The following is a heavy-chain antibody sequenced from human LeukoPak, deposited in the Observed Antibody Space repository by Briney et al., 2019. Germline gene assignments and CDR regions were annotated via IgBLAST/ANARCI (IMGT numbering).Heavy chain of an antibody. Sequence: GGSLRLSCTVSGFTVSSNSMTWVRQAPGKGLEWVGRIKSKIHGGTIDYAAPVKGRFTISRDDSGNTVYLQMSSLRTEDTAMYYCTTSPVPGIDYWGQGIQVTVSS. CDR1: GFTVSSNS. D-gene: IGHD6-19*01. CDR3: TTSPVPGIDY. V-gene: IGHV3-15*01. CDR2: IKSKIHGGTI. J-gene: IGHJ4*02.